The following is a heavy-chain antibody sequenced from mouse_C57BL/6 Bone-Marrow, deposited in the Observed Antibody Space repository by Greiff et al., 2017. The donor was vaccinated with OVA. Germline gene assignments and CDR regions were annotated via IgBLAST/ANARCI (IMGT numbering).Heavy chain of an antibody. Sequence: VQLQQSGAELARPGASVKLSCKASGYTFTSYGISWVKQRTGQGLEWIGEIYPRSGNTYYNEKFKGKAPLTADKSSSTAYMELRSRTSEDSAVYFGARQTTGVATEDFDYWGQGTTLTVSS. V-gene: IGHV1-81*01. CDR1: GYTFTSYG. J-gene: IGHJ2*01. CDR2: IYPRSGNT. D-gene: IGHD1-1*01. CDR3: ARQTTGVATEDFDY.